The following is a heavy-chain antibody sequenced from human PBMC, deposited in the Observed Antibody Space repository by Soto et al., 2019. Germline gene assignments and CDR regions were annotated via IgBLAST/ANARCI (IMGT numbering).Heavy chain of an antibody. CDR1: GFTFSGVS. Sequence: GGSLRLSCEASGFTFSGVSMNWVRQVPGKGLEWVASISSGSSDTWYADSVKGRFIISRDNAQNSLFLQMNTLRPEDTAMYYCARVAYWGPGTQVTVSS. CDR2: ISSGSSDT. V-gene: IGHV3-21*01. CDR3: ARVAY. J-gene: IGHJ4*02.